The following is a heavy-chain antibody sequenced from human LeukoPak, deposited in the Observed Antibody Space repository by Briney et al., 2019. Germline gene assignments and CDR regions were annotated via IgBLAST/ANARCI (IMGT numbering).Heavy chain of an antibody. CDR2: IGTASDT. CDR3: ARGPPRGKYYYMDV. CDR1: GFTFSSFD. D-gene: IGHD1-1*01. V-gene: IGHV3-13*01. Sequence: GGSLRLSCAASGFTFSSFDMHWVRQPTGQGLEWVSTIGTASDTCYPGSVEGRFTLSRDNAKNSLYLQMNSLTAGDTAVYYCARGPPRGKYYYMDVWGKGTTVTVSS. J-gene: IGHJ6*03.